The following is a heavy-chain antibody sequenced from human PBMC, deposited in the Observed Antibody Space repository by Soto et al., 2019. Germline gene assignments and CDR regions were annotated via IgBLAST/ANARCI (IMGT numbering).Heavy chain of an antibody. CDR3: ARDQLDYGSGSYKYYYGMDV. CDR2: VNPNSGGT. V-gene: IGHV1-2*02. CDR1: GYTFTGYY. Sequence: ASVKVSCKASGYTFTGYYMHWVRQAPGQGLEWMGWVNPNSGGTKYSQKFQGRVTITRDTSASTAYMELSSLRSEDTAVYYCARDQLDYGSGSYKYYYGMDVWGQGTTVTVSS. D-gene: IGHD3-10*01. J-gene: IGHJ6*02.